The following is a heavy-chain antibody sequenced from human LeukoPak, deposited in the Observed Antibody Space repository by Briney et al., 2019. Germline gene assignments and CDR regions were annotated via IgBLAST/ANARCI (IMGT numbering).Heavy chain of an antibody. D-gene: IGHD3-3*01. J-gene: IGHJ4*02. V-gene: IGHV3-74*01. CDR2: ISGDGSST. Sequence: GGSLRLSCAASGFTFSSYWMYWVRQVPGEGLVWVSRISGDGSSTSYADSVKGRFTISRDNAKNTLYLQMNSLRAEDTAVYYCARGSTIFGVVIVDYWGQGTLVTVSS. CDR3: ARGSTIFGVVIVDY. CDR1: GFTFSSYW.